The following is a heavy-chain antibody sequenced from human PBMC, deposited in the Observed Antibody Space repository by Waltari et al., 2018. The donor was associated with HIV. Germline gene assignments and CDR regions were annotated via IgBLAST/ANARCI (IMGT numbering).Heavy chain of an antibody. CDR2: ISAYNGNT. CDR1: GYTFTNYG. Sequence: QVQLVQSGDEVKKPGASVKVSCKTSGYTFTNYGITWVRQAPGQGLEWMGWISAYNGNTNFAHRFQGRVTMTTDTSTSTAYMELRSLRSDDTAVFYCARVQLIMVTFGGDFAPQFFEYWGQGTLVTVSS. CDR3: ARVQLIMVTFGGDFAPQFFEY. J-gene: IGHJ4*02. D-gene: IGHD3-16*01. V-gene: IGHV1-18*01.